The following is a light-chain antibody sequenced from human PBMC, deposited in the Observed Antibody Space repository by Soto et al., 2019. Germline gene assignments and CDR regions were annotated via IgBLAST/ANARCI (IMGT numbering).Light chain of an antibody. CDR2: EVN. V-gene: IGLV2-8*01. Sequence: QYALTQPPSASGSPGQSVTISCTGTSSDVGGYNYVSWYQQHPGKAPKLMISEVNKRPSGVPDRFSGSKSGNTASLTVSGLQAEDEADYYCSSYAGGPYVFGTGTKVTVL. J-gene: IGLJ1*01. CDR1: SSDVGGYNY. CDR3: SSYAGGPYV.